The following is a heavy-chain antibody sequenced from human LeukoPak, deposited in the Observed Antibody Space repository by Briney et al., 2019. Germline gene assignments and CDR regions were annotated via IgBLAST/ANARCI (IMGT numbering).Heavy chain of an antibody. J-gene: IGHJ1*01. CDR3: AREDYGDYSVYFQH. CDR2: INPNSGGT. Sequence: ASVTVSFTASGYTFTCYYMHWVRQAPGQGLEWMGWINPNSGGTNYAQKFQGRVTMTRDTSISTAYMELSRLRSDDTAVYYCAREDYGDYSVYFQHWGQGTLVTVSS. D-gene: IGHD4-17*01. CDR1: GYTFTCYY. V-gene: IGHV1-2*02.